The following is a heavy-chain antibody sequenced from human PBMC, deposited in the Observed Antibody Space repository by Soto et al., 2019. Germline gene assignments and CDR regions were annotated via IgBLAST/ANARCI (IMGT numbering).Heavy chain of an antibody. CDR2: IWYDGSNT. D-gene: IGHD6-19*01. CDR3: AKSIAVAPRWLDP. V-gene: IGHV3-33*06. Sequence: GGSLRLSCAASGFISSSYGMHWVRQAPGKGLEWVAGIWYDGSNTFYSDAVKGRFSISRDNSKNTVDLQMNSLRAEDTAVYYCAKSIAVAPRWLDPWGQGIQVTVSS. J-gene: IGHJ5*02. CDR1: GFISSSYG.